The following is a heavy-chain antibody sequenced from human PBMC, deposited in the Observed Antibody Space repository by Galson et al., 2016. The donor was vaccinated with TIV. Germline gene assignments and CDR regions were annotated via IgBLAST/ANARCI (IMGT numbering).Heavy chain of an antibody. D-gene: IGHD4-17*01. CDR3: ARRGKASSTGFFDL. CDR1: GFSLYTRGVG. CDR2: FYWDGEE. V-gene: IGHV2-5*02. Sequence: PALVKPTQTLTLTCTFSGFSLYTRGVGVGWIRQPPGKALEWLALFYWDGEERYSPSLRGRVTISTDTSGNEVVLKMTNMDPVDTGTYFCARRGKASSTGFFDLWGQGSLVTVSS. J-gene: IGHJ4*02.